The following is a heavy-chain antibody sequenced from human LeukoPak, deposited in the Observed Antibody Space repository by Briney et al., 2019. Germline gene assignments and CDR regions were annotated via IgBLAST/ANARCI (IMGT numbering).Heavy chain of an antibody. CDR1: GGSSSGYY. CDR3: ASACSSTSCYQYNWFDP. V-gene: IGHV4-34*01. D-gene: IGHD2-2*01. J-gene: IGHJ5*02. Sequence: PSETLSLTCAVYGGSSSGYYWSWIRQPPGKGLEWIGEINHSGSTNYNPSLKSRVTISVDTSKNQFSLKLSSVTAADTAVYYCASACSSTSCYQYNWFDPWGQGTLATVSS. CDR2: INHSGST.